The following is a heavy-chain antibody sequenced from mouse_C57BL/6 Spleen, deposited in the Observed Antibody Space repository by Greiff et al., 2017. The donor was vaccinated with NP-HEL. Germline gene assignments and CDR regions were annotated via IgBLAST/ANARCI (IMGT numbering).Heavy chain of an antibody. V-gene: IGHV5-16*01. D-gene: IGHD1-1*01. CDR2: INYDGSST. Sequence: EVQVVESEGGLVQPGSSMKLSCTASGFTFSDYYMAWVRQVPEKGLEWVANINYDGSSTYYLDSLKSRFIISRYNAKNILYLQMSSLRSEDTATYYCARDRDYGSSYGWYFDVGGTGTTVTVSS. CDR3: ARDRDYGSSYGWYFDV. J-gene: IGHJ1*03. CDR1: GFTFSDYY.